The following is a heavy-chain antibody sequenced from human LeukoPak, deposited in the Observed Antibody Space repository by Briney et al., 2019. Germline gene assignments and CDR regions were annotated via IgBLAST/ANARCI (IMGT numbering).Heavy chain of an antibody. CDR1: GYTFTSHW. D-gene: IGHD3-9*01. CDR2: INPSGGSA. Sequence: GASVKVSCKASGYTFTSHWIHWVRQAPGQGLEWMGIINPSGGSATYAQKFQGRVTLTRDTSTSTVYMDLSSLRSEDTAVYYCARASIGTDIDYWGQGTLVTVSS. V-gene: IGHV1-46*01. CDR3: ARASIGTDIDY. J-gene: IGHJ4*02.